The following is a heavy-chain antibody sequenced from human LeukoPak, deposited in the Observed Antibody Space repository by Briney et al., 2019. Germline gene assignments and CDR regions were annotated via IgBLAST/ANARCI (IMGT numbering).Heavy chain of an antibody. CDR2: IIPILGIA. V-gene: IGHV1-69*04. J-gene: IGHJ4*02. Sequence: GASVKVSCKASGGTFSSYAISWVRQAPRQGLEWMGRIIPILGIANYAQKFQGRVTITADKSTSTAYMELSSLRSEDTAVYYCARASGLLWFGDLSGYWGQGTLVTVSS. CDR3: ARASGLLWFGDLSGY. CDR1: GGTFSSYA. D-gene: IGHD3-10*01.